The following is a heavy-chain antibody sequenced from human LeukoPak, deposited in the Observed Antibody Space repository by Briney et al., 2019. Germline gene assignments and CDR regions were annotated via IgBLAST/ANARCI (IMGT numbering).Heavy chain of an antibody. CDR1: GGSISSYY. CDR3: ASLGYCSSTSCRRDYFDY. CDR2: IYTSGST. D-gene: IGHD2-2*01. J-gene: IGHJ4*02. Sequence: PSETLSLTCTVSGGSISSYYWSWIRQPAGKGLEWIGRIYTSGSTNYNPSLKSRVTMSVDTSKNQFSPKLSSVTAADTAVYYCASLGYCSSTSCRRDYFDYWGQGTLVTVSS. V-gene: IGHV4-4*07.